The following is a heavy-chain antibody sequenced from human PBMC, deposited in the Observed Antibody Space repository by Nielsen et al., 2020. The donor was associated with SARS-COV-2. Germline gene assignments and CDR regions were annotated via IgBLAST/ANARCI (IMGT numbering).Heavy chain of an antibody. CDR3: ARESGNIAVAGTSPQTAPIDY. D-gene: IGHD6-19*01. CDR1: GGSVSSGSYY. CDR2: IYYSGST. V-gene: IGHV4-61*01. J-gene: IGHJ4*02. Sequence: SETLSLTCTVSGGSVSSGSYYWSWIRQPPGKGLEWIGYIYYSGSTNYNPSLKSRVTISVDTSKNQFSLKLSSVTAADTAVYYCARESGNIAVAGTSPQTAPIDYWGQGTLVTVSS.